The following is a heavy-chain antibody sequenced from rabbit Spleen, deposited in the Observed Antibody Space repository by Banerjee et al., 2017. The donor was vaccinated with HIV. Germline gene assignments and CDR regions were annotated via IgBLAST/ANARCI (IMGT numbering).Heavy chain of an antibody. J-gene: IGHJ4*01. CDR3: ARDLTGVIGWNFGW. D-gene: IGHD1-1*01. V-gene: IGHV1S45*01. Sequence: QEQLEESGGDLVKPEGSLTLTCTASGFSFSSSYWICWVRQAPGKGLEWIACIYAAGSGDTDYANWATGRFTISKTSSTTVTLQMTSLPAADTATYFCARDLTGVIGWNFGWWGQGTLVTVS. CDR2: IYAAGSGDT. CDR1: GFSFSSSYW.